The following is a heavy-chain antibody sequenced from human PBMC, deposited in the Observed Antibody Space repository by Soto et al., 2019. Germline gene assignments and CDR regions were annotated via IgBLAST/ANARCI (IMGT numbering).Heavy chain of an antibody. Sequence: SETLSLTCTVSSGSISRSSYYWGWIRQPPGKGLDWIGSTYYSGNTYYNPSLKSRVTISVDTSKNQFSLKLSSVTAADTAVYYCASILGYCSSTSCYDADYYYYMDVWGKGTTVTVSS. D-gene: IGHD2-2*01. CDR3: ASILGYCSSTSCYDADYYYYMDV. V-gene: IGHV4-39*01. CDR1: SGSISRSSYY. J-gene: IGHJ6*03. CDR2: TYYSGNT.